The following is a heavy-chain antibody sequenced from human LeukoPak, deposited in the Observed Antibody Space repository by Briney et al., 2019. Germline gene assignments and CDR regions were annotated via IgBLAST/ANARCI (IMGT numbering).Heavy chain of an antibody. CDR2: IIPILGIA. D-gene: IGHD3-22*01. Sequence: SVKVSCKASGGTFSSYAISWVRQAPGQGLEWMGRIIPILGIANYAQKFQGRVTITADKSTSTAYMELSSLRSEDTAVYYCARDYYDSSGYYRHDYWGQGTPVTVSS. V-gene: IGHV1-69*04. J-gene: IGHJ4*02. CDR3: ARDYYDSSGYYRHDY. CDR1: GGTFSSYA.